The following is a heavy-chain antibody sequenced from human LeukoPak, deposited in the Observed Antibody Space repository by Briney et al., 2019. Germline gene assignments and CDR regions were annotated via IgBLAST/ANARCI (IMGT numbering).Heavy chain of an antibody. Sequence: GASVKVSCKASGYTFTSYGISWVRQAPGQGLEWMGWISAYNGNTNYAQKLQGRVTMTTDTSTSTAYMELRSLRSDDTAVYYCARDSEKTPFSTSWSPDYYYGMDVWGQGTTVTVSS. D-gene: IGHD2-2*01. CDR1: GYTFTSYG. CDR2: ISAYNGNT. J-gene: IGHJ6*02. CDR3: ARDSEKTPFSTSWSPDYYYGMDV. V-gene: IGHV1-18*01.